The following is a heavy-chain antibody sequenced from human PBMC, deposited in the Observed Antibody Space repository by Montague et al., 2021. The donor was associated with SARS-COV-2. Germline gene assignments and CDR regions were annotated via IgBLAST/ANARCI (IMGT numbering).Heavy chain of an antibody. Sequence: SPSLKSRVTMAVDTSKNQFSLKVTSVTAADTAVYFCARGFRTVEMPTISFDYWGQGTLVTVSS. V-gene: IGHV4-34*13. D-gene: IGHD5-24*01. J-gene: IGHJ4*02. CDR3: ARGFRTVEMPTISFDY.